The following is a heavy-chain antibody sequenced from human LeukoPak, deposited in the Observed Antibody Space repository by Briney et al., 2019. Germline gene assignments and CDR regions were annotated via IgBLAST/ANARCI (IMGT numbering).Heavy chain of an antibody. CDR2: IIPVFATA. CDR3: ARAPTYYHDNSGFHPYFFDY. CDR1: GDTFSSYV. V-gene: IGHV1-69*13. D-gene: IGHD3-22*01. Sequence: SVKVSCKASGDTFSSYVISWMRQAPGQGLEWMGGIIPVFATANYAQKFQGRVTITADESTSTAYMELTSLRSEDTAVYYCARAPTYYHDNSGFHPYFFDYWGQGTLVTVSS. J-gene: IGHJ4*02.